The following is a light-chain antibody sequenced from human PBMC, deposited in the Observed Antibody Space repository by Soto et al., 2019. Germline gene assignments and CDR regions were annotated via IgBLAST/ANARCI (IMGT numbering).Light chain of an antibody. CDR1: SSNIAFNT. CDR2: ENN. Sequence: QSVLTQPPSASGTPGQRVTISCSGSSSNIAFNTVNWYQHLPGAAPQDLVYENNRPPSGVPYRFSGSTSGTSASLAISCLLSADEADDFCATWDTILNGLVFGAGTKLTVL. CDR3: ATWDTILNGLV. V-gene: IGLV1-44*01. J-gene: IGLJ1*01.